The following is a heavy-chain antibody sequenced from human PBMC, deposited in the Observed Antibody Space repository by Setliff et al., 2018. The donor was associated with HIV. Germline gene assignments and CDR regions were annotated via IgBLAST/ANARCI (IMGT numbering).Heavy chain of an antibody. CDR1: GYTFTSYG. CDR2: INAYNGNA. J-gene: IGHJ4*02. D-gene: IGHD3-9*01. CDR3: ARVSRGIFDSWPPCY. Sequence: GGPVKVSCKASGYTFTSYGISWVRQAPGQGLEWMGWINAYNGNADYVQDLQGRVTMTTDRSTSTAYMELRSLRSDDTAVYYCARVSRGIFDSWPPCYWGQGTLVTVSS. V-gene: IGHV1-18*01.